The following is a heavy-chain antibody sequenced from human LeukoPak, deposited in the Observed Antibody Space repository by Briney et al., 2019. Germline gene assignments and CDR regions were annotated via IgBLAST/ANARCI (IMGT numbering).Heavy chain of an antibody. D-gene: IGHD3-22*01. CDR3: ARALNYYDSSGSVGY. J-gene: IGHJ4*02. CDR2: INPNSGGT. V-gene: IGHV1-2*06. Sequence: ASVKVSCKASGYTFTGYYMHWVRQAPGQGLEWMGRINPNSGGTNYAQKFQGRVTMTRDTSISTAYMELSRLRSDDTAVYYCARALNYYDSSGSVGYWGQGTLVTV. CDR1: GYTFTGYY.